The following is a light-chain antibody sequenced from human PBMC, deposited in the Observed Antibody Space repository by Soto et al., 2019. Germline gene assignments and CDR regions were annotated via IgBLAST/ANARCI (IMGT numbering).Light chain of an antibody. J-gene: IGLJ1*01. CDR3: SSYTSSRAYV. Sequence: QSVLTQPASVSGSPGQSITISCTGTSSDVGGYNYVSWYQQQSGKAPKLMIHEVSSRPSGVSNRFSGSKSGNTASLTISGLQAEDEADYYCSSYTSSRAYVFGIGTKATVL. V-gene: IGLV2-14*01. CDR2: EVS. CDR1: SSDVGGYNY.